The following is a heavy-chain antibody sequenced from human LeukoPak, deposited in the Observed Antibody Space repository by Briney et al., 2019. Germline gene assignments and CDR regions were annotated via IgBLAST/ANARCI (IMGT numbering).Heavy chain of an antibody. CDR1: GYSISSGYY. J-gene: IGHJ3*02. D-gene: IGHD2-15*01. CDR3: ARDLVVVALADAFDI. Sequence: PSETLSLTCTVSGYSISSGYYWGWIRQPPGKGLEWIGEINHSGSTNYNPSLKSRVTISVDTSKNQFSLKLSSVTAADTAVYYCARDLVVVALADAFDIWGQGTMVTVSS. CDR2: INHSGST. V-gene: IGHV4-38-2*02.